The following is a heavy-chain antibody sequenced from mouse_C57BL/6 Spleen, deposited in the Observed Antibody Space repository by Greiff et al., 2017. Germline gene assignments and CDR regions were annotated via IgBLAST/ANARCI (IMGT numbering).Heavy chain of an antibody. D-gene: IGHD4-1*01. Sequence: QVQLKQPGAELVKPGASVKLSCKASGYTFTSYWMHWVKQRPGQGLEWIGMIHPNSGSTNYNEKFKSKATLTVDKSSSTAYMQLSSLTSEDAAVYCCAEDWEEEGYWGQGTTLTVSS. CDR3: AEDWEEEGY. V-gene: IGHV1-64*01. CDR2: IHPNSGST. J-gene: IGHJ2*01. CDR1: GYTFTSYW.